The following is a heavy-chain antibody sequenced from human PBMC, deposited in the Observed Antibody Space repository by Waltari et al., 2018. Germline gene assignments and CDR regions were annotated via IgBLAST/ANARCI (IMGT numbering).Heavy chain of an antibody. D-gene: IGHD6-13*01. V-gene: IGHV3-23*03. CDR1: GFTFSNYA. Sequence: QLLASGGGWVQPGGSLRLSCAASGFTFSNYAMTWVRQAPGQGLEWVSVIYGGASRTNHGDSVKGRFTISRDNSKNMLYLQMNSLRADDTAVYYCATMGAGMGAAGLYYLVDHWGRGTLVTVSS. CDR2: IYGGASRT. CDR3: ATMGAGMGAAGLYYLVDH. J-gene: IGHJ4*02.